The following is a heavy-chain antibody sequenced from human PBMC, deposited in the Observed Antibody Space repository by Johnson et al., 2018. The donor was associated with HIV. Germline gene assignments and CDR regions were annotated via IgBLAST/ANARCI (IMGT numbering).Heavy chain of an antibody. D-gene: IGHD2-15*01. CDR2: ISGSGGST. Sequence: VQLVESGGGLVQPGGSLRLSCAASGFTFSNYAMSWVRQAPGKGLEWVSAISGSGGSTYYADSVKGRFTISRDNSKNSLYLQMNTLRAEDTALYYCARGSGYSSGGEHSWVVGFDVWGQGKMVTVSS. CDR3: ARGSGYSSGGEHSWVVGFDV. V-gene: IGHV3-23*04. CDR1: GFTFSNYA. J-gene: IGHJ3*01.